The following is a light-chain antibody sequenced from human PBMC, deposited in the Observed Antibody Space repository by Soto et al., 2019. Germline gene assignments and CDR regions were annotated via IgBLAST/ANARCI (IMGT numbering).Light chain of an antibody. CDR2: GAS. V-gene: IGKV3-15*01. J-gene: IGKJ3*01. Sequence: EIVMTQSPATLSVSPGERATLSCRASQSVSSNLAWYQQKPGQAPRLLIYGASTRATGIPARFSGSGSGTELTLTISSLQSEDVAVYYCQQYNNLPPFTFGPGTKVDI. CDR1: QSVSSN. CDR3: QQYNNLPPFT.